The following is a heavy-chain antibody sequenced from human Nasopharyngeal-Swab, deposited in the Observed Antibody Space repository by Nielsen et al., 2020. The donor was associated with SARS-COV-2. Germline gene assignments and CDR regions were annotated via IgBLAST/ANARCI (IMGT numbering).Heavy chain of an antibody. Sequence: ASVKVSCKASGYTFTGYYMHWVRQAPGQGLEWMGWINPNSGGTNYAQKFQGRVTMTRDTSISTAYMELSRLRSDDTAVYYCARDGPTVTTPYYYYGMDVWGQGTTVTVSS. CDR1: GYTFTGYY. V-gene: IGHV1-2*02. CDR2: INPNSGGT. D-gene: IGHD4-17*01. J-gene: IGHJ6*02. CDR3: ARDGPTVTTPYYYYGMDV.